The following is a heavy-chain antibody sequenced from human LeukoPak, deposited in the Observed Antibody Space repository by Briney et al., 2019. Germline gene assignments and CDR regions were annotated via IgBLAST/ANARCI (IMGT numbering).Heavy chain of an antibody. CDR3: AREANYGGDAFDI. J-gene: IGHJ3*02. CDR2: IGGSGFST. D-gene: IGHD5-24*01. CDR1: GFIFSTHS. Sequence: GGSLRLSCAASGFIFSTHSINWVRQAPGKGLEWVSAIGGSGFSTSYADSVKGRFTISRDNSKNTVYLQMNSLRAEDTAVYYCAREANYGGDAFDIWGQGTMVTVSS. V-gene: IGHV3-23*01.